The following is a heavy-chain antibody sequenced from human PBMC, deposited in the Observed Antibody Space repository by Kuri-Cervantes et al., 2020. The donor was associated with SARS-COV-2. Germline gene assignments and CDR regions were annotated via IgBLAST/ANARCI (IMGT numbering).Heavy chain of an antibody. Sequence: SETLSLTCTVSGYSISSGDYWGWIRQPPGKGLEWIGSIYHSGSTYYNPSLKSRVTISVDTSKNQFSLKLSSVTAADTAVYYCARLGEGDDYDFWSGYYEGGYFDYWGQGTLVTVSS. D-gene: IGHD3-3*01. CDR2: IYHSGST. J-gene: IGHJ4*02. CDR3: ARLGEGDDYDFWSGYYEGGYFDY. CDR1: GYSISSGDY. V-gene: IGHV4-38-2*02.